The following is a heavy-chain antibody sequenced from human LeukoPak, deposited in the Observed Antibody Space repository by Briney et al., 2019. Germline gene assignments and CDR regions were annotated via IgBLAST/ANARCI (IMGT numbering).Heavy chain of an antibody. J-gene: IGHJ5*02. Sequence: SETLSLTCTVSGGSISSYYWSWIRQPAGKGLEWIGRIYTSGSTNYNPSLKSRVTMSVDTSKNQFPLKLSSVTAADTAVYYCARAYSSSWYDSGLFDPWGQGTLVTVSS. D-gene: IGHD6-13*01. CDR3: ARAYSSSWYDSGLFDP. CDR2: IYTSGST. V-gene: IGHV4-4*07. CDR1: GGSISSYY.